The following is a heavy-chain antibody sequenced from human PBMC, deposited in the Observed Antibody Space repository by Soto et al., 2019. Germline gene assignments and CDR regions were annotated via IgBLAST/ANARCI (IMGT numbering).Heavy chain of an antibody. CDR2: ISSSGSTI. J-gene: IGHJ6*02. CDR1: GFTFSDYY. CDR3: ARDPAAVIDYYYGMDV. V-gene: IGHV3-11*01. D-gene: IGHD6-13*01. Sequence: PVGSLRLSCAASGFTFSDYYMSWIRQAPGKGLEWVSYISSSGSTIYYADSVKGRFTISRDNAKNSLYLQMNSLRAEDTAVYYCARDPAAVIDYYYGMDVWGQGTTVTVSS.